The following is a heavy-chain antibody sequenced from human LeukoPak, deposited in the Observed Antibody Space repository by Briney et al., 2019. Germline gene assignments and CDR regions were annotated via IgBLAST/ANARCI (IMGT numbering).Heavy chain of an antibody. CDR3: ARGSWITIFTYYYYMDV. CDR1: GDSVSSNSAA. D-gene: IGHD3-3*01. J-gene: IGHJ6*03. V-gene: IGHV6-1*01. Sequence: SQTLSPTCAISGDSVSSNSAAWNWIRQSPSRGLEWLGRTYYRSKWYNDYAVSVKSRITINPDTSKNQFSLQLNSVTPEDTAVYYCARGSWITIFTYYYYMDVWGKGTTVTISS. CDR2: TYYRSKWYN.